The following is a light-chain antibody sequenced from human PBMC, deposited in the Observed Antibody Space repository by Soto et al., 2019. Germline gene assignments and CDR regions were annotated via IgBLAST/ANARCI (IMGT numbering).Light chain of an antibody. CDR3: GTWESGGT. CDR2: EDH. V-gene: IGLV1-51*02. CDR1: SSNIGNNY. J-gene: IGLJ1*01. Sequence: QSVLTQPPSISAAPGQQVTISCRGSSSNIGNNYVSWYQQLPGAAPKLLIYEDHKRPSGIPDRFSGSKSGTSATLGISGLQTEDEADYYCGTWESGGTFGTGTKLTVL.